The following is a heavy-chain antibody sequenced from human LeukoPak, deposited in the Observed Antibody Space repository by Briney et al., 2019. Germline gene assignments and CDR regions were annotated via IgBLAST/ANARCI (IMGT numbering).Heavy chain of an antibody. Sequence: PGRSLRLSCAASGFTFSTYGMHWVRQAPGKGLEWVAGISYDGGDKYYADSVKGRFTISRDNSKNTLNLQMNSLRAEDTAVYYCTKPRGGDSWAFDVWGQGTMVTVSS. D-gene: IGHD2-21*02. V-gene: IGHV3-30*18. CDR1: GFTFSTYG. CDR2: ISYDGGDK. CDR3: TKPRGGDSWAFDV. J-gene: IGHJ3*01.